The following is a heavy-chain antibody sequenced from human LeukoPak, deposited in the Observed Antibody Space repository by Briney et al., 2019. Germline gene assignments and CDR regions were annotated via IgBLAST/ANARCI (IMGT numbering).Heavy chain of an antibody. D-gene: IGHD5-18*01. J-gene: IGHJ4*02. CDR2: ISGSGGTT. CDR1: GFTFSSYA. Sequence: GGSLRLSCAASGFTFSSYAMSWVRRPPGKGLEWVSAISGSGGTTYYADSVKGRFTISRDNSKNTLYLQMNSLRAEDTAVYYCAKGGHDSYGTYFDYWGQGTLVTVSS. CDR3: AKGGHDSYGTYFDY. V-gene: IGHV3-23*01.